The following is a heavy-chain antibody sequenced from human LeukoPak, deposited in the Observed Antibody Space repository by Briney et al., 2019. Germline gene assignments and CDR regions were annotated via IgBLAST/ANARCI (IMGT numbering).Heavy chain of an antibody. CDR2: IHYSGST. CDR3: ARFRYDSSINYYFYMDV. V-gene: IGHV4-59*01. CDR1: GGSISGYY. Sequence: SETLSVICTVSGGSISGYYWNWIRQPPGKGLEYIGYIHYSGSTDYNPSLKSRVTISVDTSKNQFSLKVSSVTAADTAVYYCARFRYDSSINYYFYMDVWGKGTTVTVSS. D-gene: IGHD3-22*01. J-gene: IGHJ6*03.